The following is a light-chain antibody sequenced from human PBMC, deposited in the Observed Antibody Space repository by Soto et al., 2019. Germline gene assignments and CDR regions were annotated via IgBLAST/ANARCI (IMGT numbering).Light chain of an antibody. CDR3: CSYVGDTTLV. CDR2: GNN. Sequence: QSVLTQPPSVSGAPGQRVTISCSGSSSNFGAGYAVQWYQQLPGTAPKLLIYGNNNRPSGVPDRFSGSKSGTSASLAITGLQAEDEADYYCCSYVGDTTLVFGGGTKVTVL. CDR1: SSNFGAGYA. J-gene: IGLJ2*01. V-gene: IGLV1-40*01.